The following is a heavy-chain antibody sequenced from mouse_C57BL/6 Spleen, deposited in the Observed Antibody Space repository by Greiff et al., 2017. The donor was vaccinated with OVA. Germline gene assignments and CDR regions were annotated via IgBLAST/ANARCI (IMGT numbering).Heavy chain of an antibody. D-gene: IGHD1-1*01. CDR3: TGYSSSGAY. Sequence: VQLQQSGAELVRPGASVKLSCTASGFNIKDDYMHWVKQRPEQGLEWIGWIDPENGDTEYTSKFQGKATITADTSSNTAYLQLSSLTSEDTAVYYCTGYSSSGAYWGQGTLVTVSA. CDR2: IDPENGDT. CDR1: GFNIKDDY. J-gene: IGHJ3*01. V-gene: IGHV14-4*01.